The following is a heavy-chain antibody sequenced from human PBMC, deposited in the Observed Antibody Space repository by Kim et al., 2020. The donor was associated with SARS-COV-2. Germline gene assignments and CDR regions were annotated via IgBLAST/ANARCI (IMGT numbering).Heavy chain of an antibody. CDR3: ARLGSYCSSTSCYAGYFDY. J-gene: IGHJ4*02. V-gene: IGHV4-39*01. D-gene: IGHD2-2*01. Sequence: SRVTISVDTSKNQFSLKLSSVTAADTAVYYCARLGSYCSSTSCYAGYFDYWGQGTLVTVSS.